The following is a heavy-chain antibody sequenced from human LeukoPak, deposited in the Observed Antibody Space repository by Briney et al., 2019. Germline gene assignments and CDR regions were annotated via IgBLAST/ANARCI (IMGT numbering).Heavy chain of an antibody. D-gene: IGHD3-22*01. CDR3: ARSSSSGPRYFDL. CDR2: ISSSGSTI. CDR1: GFTFSSYS. V-gene: IGHV3-48*04. Sequence: GGSLRLSCAASGFTFSSYSMNWVRQAPGKGLEWVSSISSSGSTIYYADSVKGRFTISRDNAKNSLYLQMNSLRAEDTAVYYCARSSSSGPRYFDLWGRGTLVTVSS. J-gene: IGHJ2*01.